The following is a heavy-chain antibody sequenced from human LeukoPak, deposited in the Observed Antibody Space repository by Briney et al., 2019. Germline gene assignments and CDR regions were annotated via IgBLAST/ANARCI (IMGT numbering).Heavy chain of an antibody. CDR3: ARDGTSSPYYYMDV. Sequence: GGSLRLSCAASGFTFSSYSMNWVRQAPGKGREWVSYISSSSSTIYYADSVKGRFTISRDNAKNSLYLQMNSLRAEDTAVYYCARDGTSSPYYYMDVWGKGTTVTVSS. J-gene: IGHJ6*03. V-gene: IGHV3-48*04. CDR1: GFTFSSYS. CDR2: ISSSSSTI. D-gene: IGHD1-14*01.